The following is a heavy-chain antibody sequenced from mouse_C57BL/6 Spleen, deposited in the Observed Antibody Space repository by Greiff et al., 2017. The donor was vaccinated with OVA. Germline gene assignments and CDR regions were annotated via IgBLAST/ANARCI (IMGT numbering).Heavy chain of an antibody. Sequence: EVKLVESGGALLKPGGSWKFSWAASGSTFGSMASPGVRRTPERRLEWVETIRDSGSYTDYPDNEKGRFTIARDNAKNNLYLQMSHLKSEDTAMYYCARGNDYDGGYAMDDWGQGTSVTVSS. D-gene: IGHD2-4*01. CDR3: ARGNDYDGGYAMDD. V-gene: IGHV5-4*03. CDR2: IRDSGSYT. J-gene: IGHJ4*01. CDR1: GSTFGSMA.